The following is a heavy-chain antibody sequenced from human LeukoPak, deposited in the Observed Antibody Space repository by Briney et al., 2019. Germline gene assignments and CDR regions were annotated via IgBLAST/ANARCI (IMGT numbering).Heavy chain of an antibody. CDR1: GFIFSTYG. CDR3: TATGGVYY. J-gene: IGHJ4*02. CDR2: IQYDGGNK. D-gene: IGHD3-16*01. V-gene: IGHV3-30*02. Sequence: GGSLRLSCAASGFIFSTYGMHWVRQAPGKGLEWVTFIQYDGGNKNYADSVRGRFTISRDNSKNTLYLQMNSLRAEDTAVYYCTATGGVYYWGQGTLVTVSS.